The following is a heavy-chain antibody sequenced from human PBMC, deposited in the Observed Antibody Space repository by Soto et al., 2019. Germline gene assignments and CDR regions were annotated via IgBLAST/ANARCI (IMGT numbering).Heavy chain of an antibody. CDR1: GFTFNDFG. Sequence: QVQLVESGGDVVQPGRSLRLSCAASGFTFNDFGMHWVRQAPGKGLEWVAGIWSDGSNKNYVDYVKCRFTISRDNSKNTLYLQMNSLRVEDTAVYYCARAECPSGRCYLGFLWGQGALVAVSS. CDR2: IWSDGSNK. V-gene: IGHV3-33*01. CDR3: ARAECPSGRCYLGFL. D-gene: IGHD2-15*01. J-gene: IGHJ4*02.